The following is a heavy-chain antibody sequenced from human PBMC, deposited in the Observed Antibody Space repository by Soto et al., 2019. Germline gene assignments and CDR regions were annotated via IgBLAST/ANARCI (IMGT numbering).Heavy chain of an antibody. CDR3: ASDSGSYCFDY. Sequence: GASVKVSCKASGYTFTSYYMHWVRQAPGQGLEWMGIINPSGGSTGYAQKFQGRVTMTRDTSTSTVYMELSSLRSEDTAVYYCASDSGSYCFDYWGQGTLVTVSS. D-gene: IGHD1-26*01. J-gene: IGHJ4*02. V-gene: IGHV1-46*01. CDR2: INPSGGST. CDR1: GYTFTSYY.